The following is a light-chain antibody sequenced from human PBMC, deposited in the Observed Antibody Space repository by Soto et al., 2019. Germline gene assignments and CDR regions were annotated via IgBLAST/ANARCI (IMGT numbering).Light chain of an antibody. J-gene: IGKJ5*01. V-gene: IGKV3-20*01. CDR1: QRLSASD. Sequence: EIVLTQSPGTLSFSPGQRATLSCRASQRLSASDIAWYQQKPGQAPKFLIYGVSSRATGIPDRFSGSGSGTDFTLTISRLEPEDFAVYHCQQYGSSPLITFGQGTRLEI. CDR3: QQYGSSPLIT. CDR2: GVS.